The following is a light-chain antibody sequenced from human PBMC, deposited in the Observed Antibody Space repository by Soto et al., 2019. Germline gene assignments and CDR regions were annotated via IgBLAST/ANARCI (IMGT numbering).Light chain of an antibody. CDR1: SSDVCGSIY. CDR2: DV. CDR3: HSYTSGGTVV. Sequence: QSALTQPASVSGWPGQSITIYCTGTSSDVCGSIYVSWYQLRPGKAPKLLIYDVDRPSGVSNRFSGSKSGNTASLTISGLQAEDGADYYCHSYTSGGTVVFGGGTKLTVL. J-gene: IGLJ3*02. V-gene: IGLV2-14*01.